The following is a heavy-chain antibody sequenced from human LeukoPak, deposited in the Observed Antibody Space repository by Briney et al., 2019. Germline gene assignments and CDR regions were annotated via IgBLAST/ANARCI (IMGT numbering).Heavy chain of an antibody. Sequence: PGGSLRLSCAASGFTFRSHAMNWVRQAPGKGLEWVSYISSSSSTIYYAESVKGRFTISRDNAQNSLYLQMNSLRDEDTAAYYCARDVSGYPYWGQGTPVTVSS. J-gene: IGHJ4*02. V-gene: IGHV3-48*02. D-gene: IGHD5-12*01. CDR2: ISSSSSTI. CDR3: ARDVSGYPY. CDR1: GFTFRSHA.